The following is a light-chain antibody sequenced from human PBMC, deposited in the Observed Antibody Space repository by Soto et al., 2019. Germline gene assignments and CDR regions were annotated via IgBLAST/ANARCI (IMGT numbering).Light chain of an antibody. CDR1: QSVRGN. Sequence: EIVMTQSPATLSVSPGERATLSCRASQSVRGNLAWYQQKPGQAPRLLLYDASTRATGVPARFSGSGSGTEFTLTISSLQSEDFAVYYCQQYNNWPRTFGQGTKVEIK. J-gene: IGKJ1*01. V-gene: IGKV3-15*01. CDR3: QQYNNWPRT. CDR2: DAS.